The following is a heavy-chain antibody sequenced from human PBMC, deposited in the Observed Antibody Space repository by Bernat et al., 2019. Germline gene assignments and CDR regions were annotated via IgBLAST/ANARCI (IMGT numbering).Heavy chain of an antibody. CDR1: GFTFSADW. D-gene: IGHD6-19*01. CDR3: VRDRSGPKHYIDV. CDR2: IDTDGTGT. V-gene: IGHV3-74*01. Sequence: EVQLVESGGGLVQPGGSLRLSCAASGFTFSADWMHWVRQAPGEGLVWVSRIDTDGTGTDYADSVKGRFTVSRDNAKSTLYLQMSDLRADDTALYYCVRDRSGPKHYIDVWVKGTTVTVSS. J-gene: IGHJ6*03.